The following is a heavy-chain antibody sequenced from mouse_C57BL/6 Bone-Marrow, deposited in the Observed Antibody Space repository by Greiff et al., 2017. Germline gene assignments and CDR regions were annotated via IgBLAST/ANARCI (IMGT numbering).Heavy chain of an antibody. V-gene: IGHV1-64*01. Sequence: QVQLQQPGAELVKPGASVKLSCKASGYTFTSYWMHWVKQRPGQGLEWIGMIHPNSGSTNYNEKFKSKATLTVEKSSSTAYMQLSSLTSEDSAVYYCARFDYGSSYWYFDVWGTGTTVTVSS. D-gene: IGHD1-1*01. CDR2: IHPNSGST. CDR1: GYTFTSYW. J-gene: IGHJ1*03. CDR3: ARFDYGSSYWYFDV.